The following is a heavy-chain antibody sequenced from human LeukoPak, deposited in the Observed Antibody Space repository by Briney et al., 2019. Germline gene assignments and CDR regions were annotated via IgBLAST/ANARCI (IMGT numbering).Heavy chain of an antibody. CDR3: ARDPGDSSGYIYGDFDY. CDR2: ISPSGGST. D-gene: IGHD3-22*01. J-gene: IGHJ4*02. Sequence: ASVKVSCKASGYTFTSYYMHWVRQAPGQGLEWMGIISPSGGSTSYAQKFQGRVTMTRDTSTSTVYMELSSLRSEDTAVYYCARDPGDSSGYIYGDFDYWGQGTLVTVSS. CDR1: GYTFTSYY. V-gene: IGHV1-46*01.